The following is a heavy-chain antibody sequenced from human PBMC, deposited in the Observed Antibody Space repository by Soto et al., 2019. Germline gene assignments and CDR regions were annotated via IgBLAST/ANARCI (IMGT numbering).Heavy chain of an antibody. D-gene: IGHD2-21*01. Sequence: GGSLRLSCAVSGFTFSSYAMSWVRQVLGKGLEWVSAISGSGDSTYLADCVKGRFTMSRDNSKNTLYLQMNSLRVEDTAIYYCAKSRNVYGGDYRPAEYFQHWGQGTLVTVSS. J-gene: IGHJ1*01. V-gene: IGHV3-23*01. CDR3: AKSRNVYGGDYRPAEYFQH. CDR1: GFTFSSYA. CDR2: ISGSGDST.